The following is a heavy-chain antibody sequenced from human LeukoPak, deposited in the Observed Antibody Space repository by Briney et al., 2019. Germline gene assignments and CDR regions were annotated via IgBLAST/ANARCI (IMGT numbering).Heavy chain of an antibody. CDR3: ARVDYTTSSPYLLPDS. Sequence: SETLSLTCTVSGGSIIGYYWSWIRQPPGKGLEWIGYIYYSGSTNYNPSLKSRVTISVDTSKNQLSLRLTSVTAADTAVYYCARVDYTTSSPYLLPDSWGQGTLVTVSS. D-gene: IGHD6-6*01. J-gene: IGHJ4*02. CDR1: GGSIIGYY. CDR2: IYYSGST. V-gene: IGHV4-59*01.